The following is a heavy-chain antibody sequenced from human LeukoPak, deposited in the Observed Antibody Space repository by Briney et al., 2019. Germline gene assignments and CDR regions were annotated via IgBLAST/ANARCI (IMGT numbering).Heavy chain of an antibody. V-gene: IGHV3-20*04. J-gene: IGHJ4*02. Sequence: GGSLRLSCAASGLTFDDYGMSWVRQAPGKGLEWVSGINWNGGSTGYADSVKGRFTISRDNAKNSLYLQMNSLRAEDTALYYCARDGIYCGGDCYFHFDYWGQGTLVTVSS. CDR1: GLTFDDYG. D-gene: IGHD2-21*01. CDR3: ARDGIYCGGDCYFHFDY. CDR2: INWNGGST.